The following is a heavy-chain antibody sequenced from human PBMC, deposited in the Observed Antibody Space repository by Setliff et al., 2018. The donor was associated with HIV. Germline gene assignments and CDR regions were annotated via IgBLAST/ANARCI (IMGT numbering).Heavy chain of an antibody. CDR3: GRENPGDY. CDR2: IYYTGRS. D-gene: IGHD3-10*01. CDR1: GGSISSSDYY. V-gene: IGHV4-39*01. J-gene: IGHJ4*02. Sequence: PSETLSLTCTVSGGSISSSDYYWGWIRQTPGKGLEWIGSIYYTGRSFHNPSLKSRITISVDTSKNQFSLKLSSVTAADTAVYYCGRENPGDYWGQGTLVTVSS.